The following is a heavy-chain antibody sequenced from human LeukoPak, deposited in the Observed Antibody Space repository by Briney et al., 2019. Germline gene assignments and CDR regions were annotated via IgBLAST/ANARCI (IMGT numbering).Heavy chain of an antibody. V-gene: IGHV4-39*02. CDR2: IYYSGST. CDR3: ARDRHDYGDYPDAFDI. Sequence: KPSETLSLTCTVSGDSISSSNYYWGWIRQPPGKGLEWIASIYYSGSTYYNPSLKSRVTISVDTSKNQFSLKLSSVTAADTAVYYCARDRHDYGDYPDAFDIWGQGTMVTVSS. D-gene: IGHD4-17*01. J-gene: IGHJ3*02. CDR1: GDSISSSNYY.